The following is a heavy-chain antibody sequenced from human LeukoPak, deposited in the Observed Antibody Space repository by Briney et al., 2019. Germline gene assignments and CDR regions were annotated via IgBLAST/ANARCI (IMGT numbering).Heavy chain of an antibody. J-gene: IGHJ3*02. CDR1: GYSISSGYY. CDR2: IYHSGST. CDR3: ARGPYVGDAFDI. Sequence: SETLSLTCTVSGYSISSGYYWGWIRQPPGKGLEWIGSIYHSGSTYYNPSLKSRVTISVDTSKNQFSLKLSSVTAADTAVYYCARGPYVGDAFDIWGQGTMVTVSS. V-gene: IGHV4-38-2*02. D-gene: IGHD1-26*01.